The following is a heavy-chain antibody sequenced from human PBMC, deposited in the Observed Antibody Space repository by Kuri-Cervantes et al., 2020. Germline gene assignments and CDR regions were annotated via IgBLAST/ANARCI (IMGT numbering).Heavy chain of an antibody. D-gene: IGHD6-13*01. CDR3: ARGPLYSSSWSVDY. CDR1: GYTFTSYD. J-gene: IGHJ4*02. CDR2: MNPNSGNT. Sequence: ASVKVSCKASGYTFTSYDINWVRQATGQGLEWMGWMNPNSGNTGYAQKFQGRVTITRDTSASTAYMELSRLRSDDTAVYYCARGPLYSSSWSVDYWGQGTLVTVSS. V-gene: IGHV1-8*01.